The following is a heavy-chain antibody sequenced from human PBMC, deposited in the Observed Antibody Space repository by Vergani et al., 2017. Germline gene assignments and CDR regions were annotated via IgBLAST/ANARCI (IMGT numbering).Heavy chain of an antibody. CDR3: ARFVLGLTMIVVVITSGGAFDI. CDR2: IYYSGST. D-gene: IGHD3-22*01. J-gene: IGHJ3*02. V-gene: IGHV4-39*01. Sequence: QVQLQQCGAGLLKPSETLSLTCAVYGGSFSSSSYYWGWIRQPPGKGLEWIGSIYYSGSTYYNPSLKSRVTISVDTSKNQFSLKLSSVTAADTAVYYCARFVLGLTMIVVVITSGGAFDIWGQGTMVTVSS. CDR1: GGSFSSSSYY.